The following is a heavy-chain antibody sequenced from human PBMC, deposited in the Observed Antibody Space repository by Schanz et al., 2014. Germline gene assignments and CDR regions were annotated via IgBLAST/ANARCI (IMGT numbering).Heavy chain of an antibody. V-gene: IGHV1-46*01. J-gene: IGHJ4*02. D-gene: IGHD6-13*01. CDR2: INPSGGST. CDR3: ASSGAGYSSSWDFDY. CDR1: GYTFTSDS. Sequence: QVQLVQSGAEVKKPGASVKVSCKASGYTFTSDSMHWVRQAPGQGLEWMGMINPSGGSTTYAQKFQGRVTMTRDASTFTAYIDVSSLRSEDTAVYYCASSGAGYSSSWDFDYWGQGTLVTVSS.